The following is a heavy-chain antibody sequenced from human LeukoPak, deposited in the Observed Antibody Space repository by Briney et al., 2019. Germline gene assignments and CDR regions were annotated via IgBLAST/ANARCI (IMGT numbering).Heavy chain of an antibody. CDR2: TYYSGSP. CDR1: GGSISSYF. D-gene: IGHD1-20*01. Sequence: SETLSLTCTVSGGSISSYFWSWVRQPPGKGLEWIGNTYYSGSPNYNASLKSRVTITADTSKRQVSLKLTSVTAADTAVYYCARLTGTSWEAFDFWGQGTRVTVSS. CDR3: ARLTGTSWEAFDF. V-gene: IGHV4-59*01. J-gene: IGHJ4*02.